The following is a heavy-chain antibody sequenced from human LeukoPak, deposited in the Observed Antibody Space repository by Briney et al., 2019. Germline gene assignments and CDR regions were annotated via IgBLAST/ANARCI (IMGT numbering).Heavy chain of an antibody. J-gene: IGHJ4*02. CDR2: ISYDGSNK. V-gene: IGHV3-30-3*01. D-gene: IGHD3-3*01. Sequence: GGSLRLSCAASGVTFSSYAMHWVRKAPGKGLEWVAVISYDGSNKYYADSVKGRFTISRDNSKNTLYLQMNSLRAEDTAVYYCARGSPGDDFWSGYYYYWGQGTLVTVSS. CDR3: ARGSPGDDFWSGYYYY. CDR1: GVTFSSYA.